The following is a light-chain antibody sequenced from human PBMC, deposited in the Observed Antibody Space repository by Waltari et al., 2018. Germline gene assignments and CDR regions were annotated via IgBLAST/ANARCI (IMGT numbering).Light chain of an antibody. Sequence: EIVLTQSPGTLSLSPGERAALSCRASQSVRRGYLAWYQQKPGQAHRLLIFGASNRSTGIPDRFSGSGSGTDFTLTIRRLEPEDFAVYYCQQYGSSPWTFGQGTKVEIK. CDR3: QQYGSSPWT. V-gene: IGKV3-20*01. J-gene: IGKJ1*01. CDR2: GAS. CDR1: QSVRRGY.